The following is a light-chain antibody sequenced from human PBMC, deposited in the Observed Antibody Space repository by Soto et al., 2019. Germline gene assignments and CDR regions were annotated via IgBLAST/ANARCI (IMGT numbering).Light chain of an antibody. CDR2: DAA. J-gene: IGKJ4*01. Sequence: DIQMTQSPSTLSASVADRVTIACRASQAISGYLAWYQRKPWKAPKLLIYDAANLQTGVSSRFSGSGSGTEFTLTINSLQPDDFATYYCQQYSSYPLTFGGGTKVEIK. CDR1: QAISGY. V-gene: IGKV1-5*01. CDR3: QQYSSYPLT.